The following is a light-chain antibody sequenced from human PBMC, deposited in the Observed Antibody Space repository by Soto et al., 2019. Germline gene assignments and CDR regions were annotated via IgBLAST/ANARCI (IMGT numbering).Light chain of an antibody. V-gene: IGKV1-39*01. CDR3: RRTHSVPLT. J-gene: IGKJ5*01. CDR2: AAS. Sequence: QINQSPFSLSVSVGDRNTSTCLESETISRSLNWFQQKPGKASKLLIYAASILQNEVPSMFSRSGSGAVCTLSFTSFQLKDLPTYNFRRTHSVPLTFGHATRLDI. CDR1: ETISRS.